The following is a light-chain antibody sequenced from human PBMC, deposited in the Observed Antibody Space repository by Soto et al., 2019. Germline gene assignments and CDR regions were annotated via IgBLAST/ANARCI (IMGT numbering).Light chain of an antibody. CDR2: DAS. Sequence: DVHMTQSPSALSASVGDRVTITCRASQSVSTWLAWYQQKPGEAPKLLIFDASILQSGVPSRFSGSGSGTEFTLTIASLQPGDLGTYYCQQYDSYPFTFGQGTKLEIK. CDR3: QQYDSYPFT. V-gene: IGKV1-5*01. J-gene: IGKJ2*01. CDR1: QSVSTW.